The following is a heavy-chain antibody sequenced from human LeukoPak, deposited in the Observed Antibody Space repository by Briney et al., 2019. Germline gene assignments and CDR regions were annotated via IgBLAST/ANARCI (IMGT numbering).Heavy chain of an antibody. D-gene: IGHD6-25*01. J-gene: IGHJ6*03. CDR1: GYTFTSYY. CDR3: ARAGISAYYYYMDV. CDR2: ISAYNGNT. Sequence: ASVKVSCKASGYTFTSYYMHWVRQAPGQGLEWMGWISAYNGNTNYAQKLQGRVTMTTDTSTSTAYMELRSLRSDDTAVYYCARAGISAYYYYMDVWGKGTTVTVSS. V-gene: IGHV1-18*04.